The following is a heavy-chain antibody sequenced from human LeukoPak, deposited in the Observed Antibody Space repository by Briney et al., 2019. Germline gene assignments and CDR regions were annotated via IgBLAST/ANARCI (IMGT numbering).Heavy chain of an antibody. Sequence: GGTLRLSCEVSGFSFRNFGMRWVRQAPGKGLEWVSDISDSGGTTYYGDSVKGRFIISRDNSKNTLYLQMNSLRAEDTAVYYCARGRSVWSELDYWGQGTLVTVSS. CDR2: ISDSGGTT. V-gene: IGHV3-23*01. CDR1: GFSFRNFG. D-gene: IGHD6-19*01. J-gene: IGHJ4*02. CDR3: ARGRSVWSELDY.